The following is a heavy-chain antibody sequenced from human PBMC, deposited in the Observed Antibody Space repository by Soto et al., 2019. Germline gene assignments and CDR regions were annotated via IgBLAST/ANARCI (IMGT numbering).Heavy chain of an antibody. V-gene: IGHV4-31*03. CDR3: ARESFTYYYDSSGYSV. D-gene: IGHD3-22*01. J-gene: IGHJ4*02. CDR1: GGSISSGGYY. Sequence: PSETLSLTCTVSGGSISSGGYYWSWIRQHPGKGLEWIGYIYYSGSTYYNPSLKSRVTISVDTSKNQFSLKLSSVTAADTAVYYCARESFTYYYDSSGYSVWGQGTLVTVSS. CDR2: IYYSGST.